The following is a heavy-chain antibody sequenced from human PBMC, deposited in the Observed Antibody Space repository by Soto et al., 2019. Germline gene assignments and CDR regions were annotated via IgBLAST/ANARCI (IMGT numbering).Heavy chain of an antibody. CDR3: ARGVTAGVDY. Sequence: SXKVSFKASGYSXSGLDIDLVRQTTGQGLEWMGWMEPSSGRTGYAQKFQGRVTMTRDTSINTAYMELSSLTSDDTAFYYCARGVTAGVDYWGQGTLVTVSS. CDR2: MEPSSGRT. CDR1: GYSXSGLD. J-gene: IGHJ4*02. D-gene: IGHD1-26*01. V-gene: IGHV1-8*01.